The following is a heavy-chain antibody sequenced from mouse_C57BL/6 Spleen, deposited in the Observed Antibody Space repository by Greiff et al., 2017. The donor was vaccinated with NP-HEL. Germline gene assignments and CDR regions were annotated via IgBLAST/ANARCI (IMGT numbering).Heavy chain of an antibody. CDR1: GFTFSSYA. Sequence: EVNVVESGGGLAKPGGSLKLSCAASGFTFSSYAMSWVRQTPEKRMEWVATISDGGSYTYYPDNVKGRFTISRDNAKNNLYLQMSHLRSEDTAMYYCARGYHDYGGEGTTLTVSS. D-gene: IGHD2-14*01. V-gene: IGHV5-4*03. CDR3: ARGYHDY. J-gene: IGHJ2*01. CDR2: ISDGGSYT.